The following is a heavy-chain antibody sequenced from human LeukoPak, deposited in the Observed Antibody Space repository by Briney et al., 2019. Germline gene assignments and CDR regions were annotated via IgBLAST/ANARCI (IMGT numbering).Heavy chain of an antibody. CDR2: ITSSSFTV. CDR3: TRPNDYAGDDY. Sequence: PGGSLRLSCAVSGFTFSSYWMIWFRQAPGKGLEWVSYITSSSFTVYYADSVRGRFTVSRDNAKNSLYLQMNSLRAEDTAVYYCTRPNDYAGDDYWGQGTLVTVSS. J-gene: IGHJ4*02. V-gene: IGHV3-48*01. CDR1: GFTFSSYW. D-gene: IGHD4-17*01.